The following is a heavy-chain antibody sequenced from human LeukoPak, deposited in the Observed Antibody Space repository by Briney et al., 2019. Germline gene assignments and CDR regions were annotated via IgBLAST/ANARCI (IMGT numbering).Heavy chain of an antibody. J-gene: IGHJ4*02. D-gene: IGHD3-9*01. CDR2: MNPNSGNT. CDR1: GYTFTSYD. Sequence: ASVKVSCKASGYTFTSYDINWVRQATGQGLEWMGWMNPNSGNTGYAQKFQGRVTITRNTSISTAYMELSRLRSDDTAVYYCARGGRLRYFDWLSARRIPHLDYWGQGTLVTVSS. CDR3: ARGGRLRYFDWLSARRIPHLDY. V-gene: IGHV1-8*03.